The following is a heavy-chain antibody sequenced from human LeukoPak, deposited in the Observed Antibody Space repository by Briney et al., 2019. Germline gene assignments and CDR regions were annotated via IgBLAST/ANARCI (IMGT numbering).Heavy chain of an antibody. J-gene: IGHJ1*01. CDR3: ARDRWEEYFQH. V-gene: IGHV4-31*03. Sequence: NPSQTLSLTCTVSGGSISSGGYYWHWIRQHPGKGLEWIGYIYYSGSTYYNPSLKSRITISVDTSKNQFSLRLSSVTAADTAVYYCARDRWEEYFQHWGQGTLVTVSS. CDR2: IYYSGST. CDR1: GGSISSGGYY. D-gene: IGHD5-24*01.